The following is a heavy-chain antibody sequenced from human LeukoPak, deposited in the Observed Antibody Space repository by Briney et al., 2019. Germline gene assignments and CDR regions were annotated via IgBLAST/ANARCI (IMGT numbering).Heavy chain of an antibody. V-gene: IGHV3-23*01. D-gene: IGHD3-10*01. Sequence: GGSLRPSCAASGFTFRSYAMSWARLAPGKGLEWVSTISGSGGGTWYPDSVKGRFTISRDNSKNTLWLHMTSLRAEDTAIYYSAKGSYSGHTRPTCDDYWGQGTLVTVSS. CDR2: ISGSGGGT. J-gene: IGHJ4*02. CDR1: GFTFRSYA. CDR3: AKGSYSGHTRPTCDDY.